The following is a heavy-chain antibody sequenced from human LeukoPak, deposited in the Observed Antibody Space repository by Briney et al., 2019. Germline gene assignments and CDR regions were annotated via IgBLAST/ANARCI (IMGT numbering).Heavy chain of an antibody. V-gene: IGHV1-69*06. D-gene: IGHD3-10*01. CDR1: GGSFSSYA. J-gene: IGHJ4*02. CDR2: IIPIFGTA. CDR3: ARDQDQFGELLSY. Sequence: ASVKVSCKASGGSFSSYAISWVRQAPGQGLEWMGGIIPIFGTANYAQKFQGRVTITADKSTSTAYMELSSLRSEDTAVYYCARDQDQFGELLSYWGQGTLVTVSS.